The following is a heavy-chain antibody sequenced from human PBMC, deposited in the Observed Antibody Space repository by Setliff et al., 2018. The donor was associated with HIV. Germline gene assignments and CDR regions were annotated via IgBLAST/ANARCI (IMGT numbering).Heavy chain of an antibody. D-gene: IGHD1-26*01. J-gene: IGHJ4*02. V-gene: IGHV4-39*01. CDR1: GGSISDSRYY. CDR3: ARHYNVNYYVRKDFDY. Sequence: SETLSLTCTVSGGSISDSRYYWGWIRQPPGKGLEWIGNIYYSGSTYYNPSLKSRVTISGDTSKNQFSLKVNSVTAADTAVYYCARHYNVNYYVRKDFDYWGQGTLVTVSS. CDR2: IYYSGST.